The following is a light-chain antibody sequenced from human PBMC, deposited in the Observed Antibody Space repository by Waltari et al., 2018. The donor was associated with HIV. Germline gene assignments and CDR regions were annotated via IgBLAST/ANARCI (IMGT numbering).Light chain of an antibody. V-gene: IGLV3-25*03. Sequence: SSELTQQPSVSVSPGQTARIPCSGDSLPKQYTSVDQQKPGEAPVLVRYKDKERPSWIPERFSGSTSGTTVTLTSSGLQAEDEADYYCQSTDSSGTRIFGGGTKLTVL. CDR1: SLPKQY. CDR2: KDK. CDR3: QSTDSSGTRI. J-gene: IGLJ2*01.